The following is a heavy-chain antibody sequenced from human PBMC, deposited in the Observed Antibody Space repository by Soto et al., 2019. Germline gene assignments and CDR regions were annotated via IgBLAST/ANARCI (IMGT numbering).Heavy chain of an antibody. Sequence: ASVKVSCKASGYTFTGYYMHWVRQAPGQGLEWMGWINPNSGGTNYAQKFQGWVTMTRDTSISTAYMELSRLRSDDTAVYYCARDPRNSYCTNGVCYSFYYMDVWGKGTTVTVSS. CDR1: GYTFTGYY. J-gene: IGHJ6*03. D-gene: IGHD2-8*01. CDR2: INPNSGGT. CDR3: ARDPRNSYCTNGVCYSFYYMDV. V-gene: IGHV1-2*04.